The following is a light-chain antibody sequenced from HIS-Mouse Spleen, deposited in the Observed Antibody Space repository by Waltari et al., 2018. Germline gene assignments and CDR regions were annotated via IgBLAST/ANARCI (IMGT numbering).Light chain of an antibody. V-gene: IGLV2-14*03. J-gene: IGLJ3*02. CDR3: AAWDDSLSGPWV. CDR2: DVS. Sequence: QSALTQPASVSGSPGQSITISCTGTSSDVGGYNYVPWYQQHPVKAPKLMIYDVSNRPSGVSNRFSGSQSGNTASLTISGLQAEDEADYYCAAWDDSLSGPWVFGGGTKLTVL. CDR1: SSDVGGYNY.